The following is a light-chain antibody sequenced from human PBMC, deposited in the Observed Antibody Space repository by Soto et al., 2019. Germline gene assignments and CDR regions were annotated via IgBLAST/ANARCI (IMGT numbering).Light chain of an antibody. CDR3: QQYGNSPIT. Sequence: DIVLTQSPGTLSLSPGDRATLSCRASQSVSTSYLAWYQQKPGQAPRLLIYGASNRATGIPDRFSGSGSGTDFTLTISRLEPEDFAVYYCQQYGNSPITFGQGTRLEIK. CDR1: QSVSTSY. CDR2: GAS. V-gene: IGKV3-20*01. J-gene: IGKJ5*01.